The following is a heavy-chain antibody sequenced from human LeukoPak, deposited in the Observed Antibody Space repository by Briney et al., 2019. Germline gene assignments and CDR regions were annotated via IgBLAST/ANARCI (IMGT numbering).Heavy chain of an antibody. CDR2: IFYSGTT. CDR1: GGSFSGYY. D-gene: IGHD2-21*02. CDR3: ARANVVTAIDY. J-gene: IGHJ4*02. Sequence: SETLSLTCAVYGGSFSGYYWSWIRQPPGKGLEWIGYIFYSGTTSYNPSLKSRVTMSVDTSKNQFSLKLSSVTATDTAVYYCARANVVTAIDYWGQGTLVTVSS. V-gene: IGHV4-59*01.